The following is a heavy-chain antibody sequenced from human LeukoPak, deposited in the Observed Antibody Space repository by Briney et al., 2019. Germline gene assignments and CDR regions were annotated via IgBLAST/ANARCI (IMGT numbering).Heavy chain of an antibody. CDR1: GFTVSSNY. Sequence: QPGGSLRLSCAASGFTVSSNYMSWVRQAPGKGLEWVSVISSSGNTYYADSVKGRFTIYRDNSKNTLYLQMNNLRAEDTSVYHCARDWNGDYCFEDWGQGTLVTVSS. CDR3: ARDWNGDYCFED. D-gene: IGHD4-17*01. CDR2: ISSSGNT. V-gene: IGHV3-66*03. J-gene: IGHJ4*02.